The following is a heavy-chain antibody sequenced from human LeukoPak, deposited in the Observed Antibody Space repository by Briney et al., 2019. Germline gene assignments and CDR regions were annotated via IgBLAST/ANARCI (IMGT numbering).Heavy chain of an antibody. CDR3: ARDRPTLSGWSWFDP. CDR1: VYSISSDYY. J-gene: IGHJ5*02. Sequence: SETLSLTCAVSVYSISSDYYWGWIRQSPGKGLEWIGTISHSGSTYYNPSLKSRVTISVDKSKNQFSLKLTSVTAADTAVYYCARDRPTLSGWSWFDPWGQGTPVTVSS. D-gene: IGHD6-19*01. V-gene: IGHV4-38-2*02. CDR2: ISHSGST.